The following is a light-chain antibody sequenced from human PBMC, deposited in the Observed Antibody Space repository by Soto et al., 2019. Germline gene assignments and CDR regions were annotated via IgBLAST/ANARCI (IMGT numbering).Light chain of an antibody. V-gene: IGLV1-40*01. J-gene: IGLJ2*01. CDR3: QSYDSSLPPRVV. CDR2: GNS. CDR1: SSNIGAGYD. Sequence: QSVLTQPPSVSGAPGQRVTISCTGSSSNIGAGYDVHWYQQLPGTAPKLLIYGNSNRPSGVPDRFSGSKSGTSASLAITGLQAEDEADYYCQSYDSSLPPRVVFGGGTKLTVL.